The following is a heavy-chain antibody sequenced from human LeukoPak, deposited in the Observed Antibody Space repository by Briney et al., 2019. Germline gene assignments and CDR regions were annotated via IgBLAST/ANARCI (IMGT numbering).Heavy chain of an antibody. Sequence: QPGGSLRLSCAASGFTFSSYGMHWVRQAPGKGLEWVAVIWYDGSNKYYADSVKGRFTISRDNSKNTLYLQMNSLRAEDTAVYYCARVTMVRGVIDYYYGMDVWGQGTTVTVSS. CDR3: ARVTMVRGVIDYYYGMDV. CDR1: GFTFSSYG. D-gene: IGHD3-10*01. V-gene: IGHV3-33*01. J-gene: IGHJ6*02. CDR2: IWYDGSNK.